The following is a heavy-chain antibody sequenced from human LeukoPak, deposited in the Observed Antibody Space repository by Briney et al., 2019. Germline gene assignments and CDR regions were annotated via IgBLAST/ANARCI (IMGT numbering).Heavy chain of an antibody. CDR1: GYSISSGYY. D-gene: IGHD6-13*01. CDR2: IYHSGST. J-gene: IGHJ5*02. V-gene: IGHV4-38-2*02. Sequence: PSETLSLTCTVSGYSISSGYYWGWIRQPPGKELEWIGSIYHSGSTYYNPSLKSRVTISVDTSKNQFSLKLSSVTAADTAVYYCARGVEERAAGTRWFDPWGQGTLVTVSS. CDR3: ARGVEERAAGTRWFDP.